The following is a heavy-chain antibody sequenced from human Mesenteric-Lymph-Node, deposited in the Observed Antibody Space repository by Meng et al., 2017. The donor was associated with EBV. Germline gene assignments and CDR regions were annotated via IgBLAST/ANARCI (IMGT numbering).Heavy chain of an antibody. CDR3: TRVVYREFDP. J-gene: IGHJ5*02. CDR2: INPSSGGT. CDR1: GYTFTSNY. D-gene: IGHD5/OR15-5a*01. V-gene: IGHV1-46*01. Sequence: QGQVGQSWAEVKKPWASVKVSCKASGYTFTSNYIPWVRQGPGKGAEWMGLINPSSGGTSYAQKFQGRVTMTRDTSTSTVYMEVISLRSDDTAVYYCTRVVYREFDPWGQGTLVTVSS.